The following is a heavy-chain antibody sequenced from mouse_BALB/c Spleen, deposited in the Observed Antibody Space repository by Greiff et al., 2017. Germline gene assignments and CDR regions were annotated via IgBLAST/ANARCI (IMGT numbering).Heavy chain of an antibody. CDR1: GFTFSSFG. J-gene: IGHJ2*01. CDR3: AREGTGASFDY. CDR2: ISSGSSTI. Sequence: EVHLVESGGGLVQPGGSRKLSCAASGFTFSSFGMHWVRQAPEQGLEWVAYISSGSSTIYYADTVKGRSTISRDNPKNTLFLQMTSLRSEDTAMYCCAREGTGASFDYWGQGTTLTVSS. V-gene: IGHV5-17*02. D-gene: IGHD4-1*01.